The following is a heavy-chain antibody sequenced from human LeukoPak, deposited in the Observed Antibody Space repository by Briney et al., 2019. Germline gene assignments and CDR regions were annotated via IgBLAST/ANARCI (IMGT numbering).Heavy chain of an antibody. J-gene: IGHJ4*02. Sequence: GGSLRLSCAGSRFTFSNYAMHWVRQAPGKGLEYVSGISSNGGTTCYANSVRGRFTISRDNSKNTLYLQMGSLRAEDMAVYYCARSRLYYGSGSYHLDYWGQGTLVTVSS. V-gene: IGHV3-64*01. CDR2: ISSNGGTT. D-gene: IGHD3-10*01. CDR1: RFTFSNYA. CDR3: ARSRLYYGSGSYHLDY.